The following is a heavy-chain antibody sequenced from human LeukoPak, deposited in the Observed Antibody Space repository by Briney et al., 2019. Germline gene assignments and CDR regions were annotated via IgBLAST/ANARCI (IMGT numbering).Heavy chain of an antibody. CDR3: ARDSQGDIVVVPAAMGFDY. D-gene: IGHD2-2*01. CDR1: GYTFTGYY. Sequence: ASVKVSCKASGYTFTGYYMHWVRQAPGQGLEWMGWITPNSGGTNYAQKFQGRVTMTRDTSISTAYMELSRLRSDDTAVYYCARDSQGDIVVVPAAMGFDYWGQGTLVTVSS. J-gene: IGHJ4*02. V-gene: IGHV1-2*02. CDR2: ITPNSGGT.